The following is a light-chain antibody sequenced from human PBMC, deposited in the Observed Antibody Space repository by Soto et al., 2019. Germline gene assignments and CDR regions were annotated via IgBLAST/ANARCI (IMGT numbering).Light chain of an antibody. CDR3: SSYTSSSTLYV. V-gene: IGLV2-14*01. J-gene: IGLJ1*01. Sequence: QSVLTQPASVSGCPGQSSTLSCTGASSDVGSYNYVSWYQQHPGKAPKLLIYEVGDRPSGVSSRFSGSKSGNTASLTISGLQAEDEADYYCSSYTSSSTLYVFGTGTKVTVL. CDR1: SSDVGSYNY. CDR2: EVG.